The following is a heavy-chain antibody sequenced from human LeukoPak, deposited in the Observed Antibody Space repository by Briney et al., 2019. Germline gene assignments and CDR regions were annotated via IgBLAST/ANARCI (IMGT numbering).Heavy chain of an antibody. CDR2: ISSSSSYI. CDR1: GFTFSSYS. V-gene: IGHV3-21*01. CDR3: ARDCSSTSCYGMVYYYGMDV. D-gene: IGHD2-2*01. J-gene: IGHJ6*02. Sequence: GGSLRLSCAASGFTFSSYSMNWVRQAPGKGLEWVSSISSSSSYIYYADSVQGRFTISRDNAKNSLYLQMNSLRAEDTAVYYCARDCSSTSCYGMVYYYGMDVWGQGTTVTVSS.